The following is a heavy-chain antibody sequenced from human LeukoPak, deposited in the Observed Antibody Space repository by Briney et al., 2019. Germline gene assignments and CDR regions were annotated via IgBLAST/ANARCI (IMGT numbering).Heavy chain of an antibody. D-gene: IGHD3-16*01. CDR2: IYYSGST. J-gene: IGHJ4*02. Sequence: SETLSLTCTVSGGSISSYYWSWIRQPPGKGLEWIGSIYYSGSTYYNPSLKSRVTISVDTSKDQFSLKLSSVTAADTAVYYCARGNGITFGGANFDYWGQGTLVTVSS. CDR1: GGSISSYY. V-gene: IGHV4-59*05. CDR3: ARGNGITFGGANFDY.